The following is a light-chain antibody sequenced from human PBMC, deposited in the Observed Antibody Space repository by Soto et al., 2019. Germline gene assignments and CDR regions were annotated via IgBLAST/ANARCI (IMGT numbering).Light chain of an antibody. Sequence: QSALTQPASVSGSPGQSITISCTGTSSDVGSTNYVSWCQQHPGKAPKLITYDVNNRPSGISNRFSGSKSGNTASLTISGLQAEDEADYYCSSYTTSSTVIFGGGTKLTVL. V-gene: IGLV2-14*01. J-gene: IGLJ2*01. CDR2: DVN. CDR1: SSDVGSTNY. CDR3: SSYTTSSTVI.